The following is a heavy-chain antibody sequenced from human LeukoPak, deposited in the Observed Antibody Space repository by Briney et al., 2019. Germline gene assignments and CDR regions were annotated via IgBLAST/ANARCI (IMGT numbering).Heavy chain of an antibody. CDR2: TYTGGST. V-gene: IGHV3-66*01. CDR1: GFTVSSNY. Sequence: GGSLRLSCAASGFTVSSNYMSWVRQAPGKGLEWVSVTYTGGSTNYPDSVKGRFSISRDNSKNTLYLQMNSLRAEDTAVYYCARVYYDSSGYFDLWGRGTLVTVSS. D-gene: IGHD3-22*01. J-gene: IGHJ2*01. CDR3: ARVYYDSSGYFDL.